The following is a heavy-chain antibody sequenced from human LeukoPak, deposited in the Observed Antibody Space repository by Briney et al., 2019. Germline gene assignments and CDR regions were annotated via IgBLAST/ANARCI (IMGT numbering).Heavy chain of an antibody. Sequence: ASVKVSCKTSGYTFIDYYMHWVRQAPGQGLEWMGWTNPNSGVTSSAQKFRDRITMTRDTSINTVYMEVRWLTSDDTAIYYCARADRLDGAPYLIGPWGQGTLVTVPS. CDR2: TNPNSGVT. V-gene: IGHV1-2*02. CDR3: ARADRLDGAPYLIGP. CDR1: GYTFIDYY. D-gene: IGHD2-21*01. J-gene: IGHJ5*02.